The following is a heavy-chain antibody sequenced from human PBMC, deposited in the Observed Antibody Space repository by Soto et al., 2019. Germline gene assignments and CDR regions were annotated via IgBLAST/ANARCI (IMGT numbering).Heavy chain of an antibody. V-gene: IGHV3-33*01. J-gene: IGHJ5*02. Sequence: QVQLVESGGGVVQPGRSLRLSCAASGFTFSSYGMHWVRQAPGKGLEWVAVMWYDGSNKYNADSVKGRFTISRDNSKNTLYLQMNSLRADDTAVYYCVRDPGIAVAGGNWFDPWGQGTLVTVSS. CDR2: MWYDGSNK. D-gene: IGHD6-19*01. CDR1: GFTFSSYG. CDR3: VRDPGIAVAGGNWFDP.